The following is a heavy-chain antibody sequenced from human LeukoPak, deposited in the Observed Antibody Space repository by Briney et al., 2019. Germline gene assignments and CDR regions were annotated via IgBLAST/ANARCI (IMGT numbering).Heavy chain of an antibody. D-gene: IGHD3-16*02. J-gene: IGHJ4*02. Sequence: GASVKVSCKASGYTFTSYTMNWVRQAPGQGLEWMGWINTNTGNPTYAQGFTGRFVFSLDTSVSTAYLLISSLEAEDTAVYYCARAYQPLGGLSLPDYWGQGTLVTVSS. CDR1: GYTFTSYT. V-gene: IGHV7-4-1*02. CDR2: INTNTGNP. CDR3: ARAYQPLGGLSLPDY.